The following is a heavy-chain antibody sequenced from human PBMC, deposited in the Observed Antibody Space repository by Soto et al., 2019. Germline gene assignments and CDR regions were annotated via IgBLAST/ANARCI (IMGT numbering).Heavy chain of an antibody. CDR1: GFTFSSYS. J-gene: IGHJ4*02. V-gene: IGHV3-48*02. CDR3: ARGIAAAGTAPTY. Sequence: GGSLRLSCAASGFTFSSYSMNWVRQAPGKGLEWVSYISSSSTIYYADSVKGRFTISRDNAKNSLYLQMNSLRDEDTAVYYCARGIAAAGTAPTYWGQGTLVTVSS. CDR2: ISSSSTI. D-gene: IGHD6-13*01.